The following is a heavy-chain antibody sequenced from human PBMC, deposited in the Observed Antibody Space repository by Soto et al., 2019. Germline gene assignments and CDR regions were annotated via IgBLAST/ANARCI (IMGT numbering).Heavy chain of an antibody. CDR2: IYRGGAT. CDR3: ARVLKSSGWDNDVFDI. CDR1: GFTFISYW. Sequence: VRLTCAATGFTFISYWMSWFRQAPGKGLEWVSVIYRGGATRYADSVKGRFTISRDNAKNTMFLHMDSLRAEDTAVYYCARVLKSSGWDNDVFDIWGQGTMVTVSS. D-gene: IGHD6-19*01. V-gene: IGHV3-74*01. J-gene: IGHJ3*02.